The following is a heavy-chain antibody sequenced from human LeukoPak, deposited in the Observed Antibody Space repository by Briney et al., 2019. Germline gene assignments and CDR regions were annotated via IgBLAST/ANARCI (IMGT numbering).Heavy chain of an antibody. CDR2: ISSSGSYI. CDR1: GITFSNYA. D-gene: IGHD6-13*01. J-gene: IGHJ4*02. CDR3: AREDASSWDY. Sequence: GGSLRLSCAASGITFSNYALHWVRQAPGKGLEWVSSISSSGSYIYYADSLKGRFTISRDNAKNSLYLQMNSLRAEDTAVYYCAREDASSWDYWGQGILVTVSS. V-gene: IGHV3-21*01.